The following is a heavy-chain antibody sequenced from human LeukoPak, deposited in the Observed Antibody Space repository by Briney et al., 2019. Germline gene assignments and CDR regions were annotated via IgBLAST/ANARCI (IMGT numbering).Heavy chain of an antibody. J-gene: IGHJ4*02. Sequence: PSETLSLTCTVSGGSISSYYWSWIRQPAGKGLEWVGRIYTSGSTNYNPSLKSRVTMSVDTSKNQFSLKLSSVTAADTAVYYCARGPAAAGIYPDQPHFDYWGQGTLVTVSS. CDR1: GGSISSYY. V-gene: IGHV4-4*07. CDR3: ARGPAAAGIYPDQPHFDY. D-gene: IGHD6-13*01. CDR2: IYTSGST.